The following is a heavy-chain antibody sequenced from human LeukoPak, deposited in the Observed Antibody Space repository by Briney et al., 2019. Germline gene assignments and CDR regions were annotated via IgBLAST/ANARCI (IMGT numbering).Heavy chain of an antibody. V-gene: IGHV1-8*01. CDR2: MNPNSGNT. Sequence: ASVKVSCKASVYTFTSYDINWVRQATGQGLEWMGWMNPNSGNTGYAQKFQGRVTMTRNTSISTAYMELSSLRSEDTAVYYCARPSSSWYPPYYYYGMDVWGQGTTVTVSS. J-gene: IGHJ6*02. CDR3: ARPSSSWYPPYYYYGMDV. CDR1: VYTFTSYD. D-gene: IGHD6-13*01.